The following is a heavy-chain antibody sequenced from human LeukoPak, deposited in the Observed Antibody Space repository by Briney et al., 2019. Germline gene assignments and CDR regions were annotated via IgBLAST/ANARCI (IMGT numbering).Heavy chain of an antibody. J-gene: IGHJ5*02. CDR2: INPSGGST. CDR1: GYTFTSYG. Sequence: ASVKVSCTASGYTFTSYGISWVRQAPGQGLEWMGIINPSGGSTSYAQKFQGRVTMTRDMSTSTVYMELSSLRSEDTAVYYCARDLPTTMIVVVSNWFDPWGQGTLVTVSS. V-gene: IGHV1-46*01. CDR3: ARDLPTTMIVVVSNWFDP. D-gene: IGHD3-22*01.